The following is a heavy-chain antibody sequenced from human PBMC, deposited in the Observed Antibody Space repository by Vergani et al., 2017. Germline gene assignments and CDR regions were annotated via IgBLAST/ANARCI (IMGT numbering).Heavy chain of an antibody. V-gene: IGHV4-59*08. Sequence: QVQLQESGPGLVKPSETLSLTCSVSGDSMNTYYWTWIRQPPGKGLEWIGYIYDSGDTKYNPSLKSRVTISVDTSKNQFSLKLSSVTAADTAVYYCARGRLYYYGSGSYYTPSNWFDPWGQGTLVTVSS. CDR3: ARGRLYYYGSGSYYTPSNWFDP. CDR2: IYDSGDT. CDR1: GDSMNTYY. J-gene: IGHJ5*02. D-gene: IGHD3-10*01.